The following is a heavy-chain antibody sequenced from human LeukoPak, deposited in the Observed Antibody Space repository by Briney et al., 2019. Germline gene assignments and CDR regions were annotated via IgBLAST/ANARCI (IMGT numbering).Heavy chain of an antibody. V-gene: IGHV3-21*01. Sequence: GGSLRLSCAASGLTFSSYSMNWVRQAPGKGLEWVSSISSSSSYIYYADSVKGRFTISRDNAKNSLYLQMNSLRAEDTAVYYCARSITIFGEFYYFDYWGQGTLVTVSS. CDR1: GLTFSSYS. CDR3: ARSITIFGEFYYFDY. D-gene: IGHD3-3*01. CDR2: ISSSSSYI. J-gene: IGHJ4*02.